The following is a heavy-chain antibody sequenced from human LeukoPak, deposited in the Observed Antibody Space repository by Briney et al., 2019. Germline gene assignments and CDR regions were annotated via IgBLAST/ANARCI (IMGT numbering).Heavy chain of an antibody. V-gene: IGHV3-7*01. J-gene: IGHJ6*02. CDR2: IKEDESEK. Sequence: GGALRLSYAASGFTFSSYSMSWVRQAPGKGLEWVANIKEDESEKYYRDSVKGRFTISRDNAKNSLYLQMNSLRAEDTAVYYCARVGVITPTYGMDVWGQGTTVTVSS. D-gene: IGHD4-23*01. CDR3: ARVGVITPTYGMDV. CDR1: GFTFSSYS.